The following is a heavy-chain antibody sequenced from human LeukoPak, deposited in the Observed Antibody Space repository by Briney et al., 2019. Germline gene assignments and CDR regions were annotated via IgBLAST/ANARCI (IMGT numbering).Heavy chain of an antibody. D-gene: IGHD2-2*01. V-gene: IGHV3-30*03. CDR3: AREQVPAGGYFDY. Sequence: GGSLGLSCAASGFTLSNYWMSWVRQAPGKGLEWVAVISYDGSNKYYADSVKGRLTISRDNSKNTLYLQMNSLRAEDTAVYYCAREQVPAGGYFDYWGQGTLVTVSS. J-gene: IGHJ4*02. CDR2: ISYDGSNK. CDR1: GFTLSNYW.